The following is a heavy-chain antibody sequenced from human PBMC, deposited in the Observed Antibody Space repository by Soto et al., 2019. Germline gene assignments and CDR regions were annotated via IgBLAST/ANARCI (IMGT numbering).Heavy chain of an antibody. CDR3: ASAVMITFGGVIVTHYYYYGMDV. D-gene: IGHD3-16*02. V-gene: IGHV1-69*01. CDR2: VIPTFGTA. CDR1: GGTFSSYA. J-gene: IGHJ6*02. Sequence: QVQLVQSGAEVKKPGSSVKVSCKASGGTFSSYAISWVRQAPGQGLEWMGGVIPTFGTANYAQKFQGSVTITADESSSTAYMELSSLRSEDTAVYYCASAVMITFGGVIVTHYYYYGMDVWVQGTTVTDTS.